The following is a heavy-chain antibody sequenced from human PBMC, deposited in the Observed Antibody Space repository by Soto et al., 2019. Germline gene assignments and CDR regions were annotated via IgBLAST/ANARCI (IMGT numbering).Heavy chain of an antibody. D-gene: IGHD1-1*01. J-gene: IGHJ4*02. V-gene: IGHV4-59*08. CDR2: IYYSGST. CDR1: GGSISSYY. Sequence: SETLSLTCTVSGGSISSYYWSWIRQPPGKGLEWIGYIYYSGSTNYNPSLKSRVTISVDTSKNQFSLKLSSVTAADTAVYYCARLGTTGTTVFDYWGQGTLVTVSS. CDR3: ARLGTTGTTVFDY.